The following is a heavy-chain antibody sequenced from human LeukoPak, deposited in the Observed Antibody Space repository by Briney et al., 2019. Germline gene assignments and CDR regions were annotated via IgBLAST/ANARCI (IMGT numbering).Heavy chain of an antibody. Sequence: ASVKVSCKSSGYTFSSHYIHWVRQAPGQGPEWMGIINPSDGSTSYSQKFQGRVSMTRDLSTSTVYMEVISLRPDDTALYSCARGGSAISYYYYYMDVWGKGTTVTVSS. J-gene: IGHJ6*03. CDR2: INPSDGST. CDR1: GYTFSSHY. V-gene: IGHV1-46*01. D-gene: IGHD6-19*01. CDR3: ARGGSAISYYYYYMDV.